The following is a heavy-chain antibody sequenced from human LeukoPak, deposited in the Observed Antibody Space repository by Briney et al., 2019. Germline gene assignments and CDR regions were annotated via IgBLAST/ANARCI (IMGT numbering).Heavy chain of an antibody. Sequence: PSETLSLTCTVSGGSISTDYWTWIRQPAGKGLEWIGLIYTSGTTNYDPSLKSRVTMSLDTSKNQFSLKLTSVTAAGTAVYYCASDFGYWGQGTLVTVSS. CDR2: IYTSGTT. CDR3: ASDFGY. V-gene: IGHV4-4*07. CDR1: GGSISTDY. D-gene: IGHD3-10*01. J-gene: IGHJ4*02.